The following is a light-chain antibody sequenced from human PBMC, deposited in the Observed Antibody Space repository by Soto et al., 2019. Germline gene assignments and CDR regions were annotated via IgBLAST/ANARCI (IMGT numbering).Light chain of an antibody. J-gene: IGKJ1*01. CDR3: QQCNTFWT. CDR1: QSINNW. V-gene: IGKV1-5*01. Sequence: DIQMTQSPSTLSASVGDRVTITCRASQSINNWLAWYQQKPGKAPKLLIYDVPSLESGVPSRFGGSGSGTEFSLTISSLQPDDSATYYCQQCNTFWTFGQGTKVEIK. CDR2: DVP.